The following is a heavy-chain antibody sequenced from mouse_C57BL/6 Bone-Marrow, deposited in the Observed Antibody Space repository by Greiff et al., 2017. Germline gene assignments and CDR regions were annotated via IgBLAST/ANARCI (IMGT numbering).Heavy chain of an antibody. CDR3: ASLYGYDGDFDY. D-gene: IGHD2-2*01. CDR1: GFNIKNTY. CDR2: IDPANGNT. J-gene: IGHJ2*01. Sequence: EVMLVESVAELVRPGASVKLSCTASGFNIKNTYMHWVKQRPEQGLEWIGRIDPANGNTKYAPKFQGKATITADTSSNTAYLQLSSLTSEDTAIYYCASLYGYDGDFDYWGQGTTLTVSS. V-gene: IGHV14-3*01.